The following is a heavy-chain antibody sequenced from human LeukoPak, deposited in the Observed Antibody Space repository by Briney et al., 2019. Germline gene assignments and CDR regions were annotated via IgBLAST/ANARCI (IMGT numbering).Heavy chain of an antibody. CDR2: ITTSSSYT. CDR1: GFTFSSYE. V-gene: IGHV3-21*01. J-gene: IGHJ6*03. Sequence: GGSLRLSCAASGFTFSSYEMNWVRQTPGKGLEWISSITTSSSYTFYADSVKGRFTISRDNARDSLYLQMNSLTAEDTAVYYCARDPYSGAYGDTYYYFMDVWGKGTTVTISS. CDR3: ARDPYSGAYGDTYYYFMDV. D-gene: IGHD1-26*01.